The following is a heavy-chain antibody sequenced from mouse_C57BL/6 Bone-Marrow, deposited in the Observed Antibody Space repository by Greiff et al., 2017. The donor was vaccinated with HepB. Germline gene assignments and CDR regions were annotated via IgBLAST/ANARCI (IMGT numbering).Heavy chain of an antibody. CDR3: SHYYGSSPFAD. J-gene: IGHJ3*01. CDR1: GYTFTDYD. Sequence: VKLVESGAELVRPGASVTLSCKASGYTFTDYDMHWVKQTPVHGLEWIGAINPETGGTTYNQKFKGKAILTADKSSSTAYMELRSLTSEDSAVYYCSHYYGSSPFADWGQGTLVTVSA. D-gene: IGHD1-1*01. V-gene: IGHV1-15*01. CDR2: INPETGGT.